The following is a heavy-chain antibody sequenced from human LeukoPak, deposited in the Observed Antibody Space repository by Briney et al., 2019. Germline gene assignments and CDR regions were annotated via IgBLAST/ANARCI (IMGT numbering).Heavy chain of an antibody. CDR1: GDSISSYY. D-gene: IGHD5-12*01. V-gene: IGHV4-59*01. Sequence: SETLSLTCTASGDSISSYYWSWIRQPPGKGLEWIGYIYYSGSTNYNPSLKSRVTISVDTSKNQFSLKLSSVTAADTAVYYCARDNGGYAFDSWGQGTLVTVS. CDR2: IYYSGST. CDR3: ARDNGGYAFDS. J-gene: IGHJ4*02.